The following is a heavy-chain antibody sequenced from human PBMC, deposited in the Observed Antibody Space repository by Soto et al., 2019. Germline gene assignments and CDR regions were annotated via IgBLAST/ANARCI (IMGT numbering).Heavy chain of an antibody. CDR3: ARTFWSGYQGY. D-gene: IGHD3-3*01. V-gene: IGHV3-7*03. J-gene: IGHJ4*02. Sequence: GGSLRLSCAASGFTFSSYWMSWVRQAPGKGLEWVANIKQDGSEKYYVGSVKGRFTISRDNAKNSLYLQMNSLRAEDTAVYYCARTFWSGYQGYWGQGTLVTVSS. CDR1: GFTFSSYW. CDR2: IKQDGSEK.